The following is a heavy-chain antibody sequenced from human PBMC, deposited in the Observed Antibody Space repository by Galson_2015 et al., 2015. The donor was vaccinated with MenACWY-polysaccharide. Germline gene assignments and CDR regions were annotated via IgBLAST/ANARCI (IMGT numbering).Heavy chain of an antibody. J-gene: IGHJ3*01. V-gene: IGHV6-1*01. CDR1: GDSVSSDSVA. CDR3: VRQHHKWQPTAPDAFDF. D-gene: IGHD1-26*01. Sequence: CAISGDSVSSDSVAWNWVRQSPSRGLEWLGRTFYESTWSNNYAESVKSRITINPDTSKNQVSLQLSSVSPEDTAVYYCVRQHHKWQPTAPDAFDFWGQGTMVTVSS. CDR2: TFYESTWSN.